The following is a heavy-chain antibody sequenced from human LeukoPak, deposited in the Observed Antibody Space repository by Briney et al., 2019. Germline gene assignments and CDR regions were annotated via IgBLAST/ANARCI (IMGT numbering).Heavy chain of an antibody. CDR2: MNPNSGNT. J-gene: IGHJ4*02. D-gene: IGHD2-2*01. V-gene: IGHV1-8*03. Sequence: ASVKVSCKASGYTFTSYDINWVRQATGQGLEWMGWMNPNSGNTGYAQKFQGRVTITRNTSISTAYMELSSLRSEDTAVYYCARDSDIVVVPADLSLDYWGQGTLATVSS. CDR1: GYTFTSYD. CDR3: ARDSDIVVVPADLSLDY.